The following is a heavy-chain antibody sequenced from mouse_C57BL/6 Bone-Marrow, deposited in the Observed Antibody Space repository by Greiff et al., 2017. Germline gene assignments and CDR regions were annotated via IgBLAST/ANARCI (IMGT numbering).Heavy chain of an antibody. V-gene: IGHV5S21*01. Sequence: EVMLVESGEGLVKPGGSLKLSCAASGFTFSSYAMSLVRQTPEKRLEWVAYISSGGDYIYYADTVKGRFTIYRDNARNTLYLQMSSLKSEDTAMYYCTRGGITTEDYFDYWGQGTTLTVSS. CDR3: TRGGITTEDYFDY. CDR1: GFTFSSYA. D-gene: IGHD2-4*01. J-gene: IGHJ2*01. CDR2: ISSGGDYI.